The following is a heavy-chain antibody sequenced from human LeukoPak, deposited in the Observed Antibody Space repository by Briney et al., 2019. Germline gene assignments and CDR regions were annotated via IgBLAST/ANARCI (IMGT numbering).Heavy chain of an antibody. D-gene: IGHD2-2*02. CDR1: GFTFSSYA. CDR2: ISGSGDST. V-gene: IGHV3-23*01. Sequence: GGSLRLSCAASGFTFSSYAMNWVRQAPGKGLEWVSGISGSGDSTYYADSVKGRFTISRDNSKNTLYLQMNSLRAEDTAVYYCAKDSGYCSSTSCHTGYYFDYWGQGTLVTVSS. J-gene: IGHJ4*02. CDR3: AKDSGYCSSTSCHTGYYFDY.